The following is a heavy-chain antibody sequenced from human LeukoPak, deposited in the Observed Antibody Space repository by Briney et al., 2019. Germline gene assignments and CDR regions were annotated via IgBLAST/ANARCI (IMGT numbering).Heavy chain of an antibody. CDR2: MNPNSGNT. J-gene: IGHJ5*02. V-gene: IGHV1-8*01. CDR3: ARSRIMRIPRQNWFDP. CDR1: GYTFTSYD. Sequence: ASVKVSCKASGYTFTSYDINWVRQATGQGLEWMGWMNPNSGNTGYAQKFQGRVSMTRNTSISTAYMGLSSLRSEDTAVYYCARSRIMRIPRQNWFDPWGQRTLVTVSS. D-gene: IGHD3-16*01.